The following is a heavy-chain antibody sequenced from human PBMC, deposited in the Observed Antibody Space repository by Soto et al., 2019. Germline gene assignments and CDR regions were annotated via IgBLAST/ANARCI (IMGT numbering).Heavy chain of an antibody. CDR2: IYYSGST. D-gene: IGHD5-18*01. CDR3: ARHRYSYGVYYFDY. V-gene: IGHV4-59*08. Sequence: SETLSLTCTVSGGSISNYYWSWIRQPPGKGLEWIVYIYYSGSTNYNPSLKSRVTISVDTSKNQFSLKLSSVTAADTAVYYCARHRYSYGVYYFDYWGQGTLVTVSS. CDR1: GGSISNYY. J-gene: IGHJ4*02.